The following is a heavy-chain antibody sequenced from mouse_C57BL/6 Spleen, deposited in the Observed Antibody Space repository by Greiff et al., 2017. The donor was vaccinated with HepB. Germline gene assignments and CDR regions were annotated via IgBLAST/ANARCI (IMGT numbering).Heavy chain of an antibody. V-gene: IGHV1-82*01. CDR3: ARVDDYDGDYAMDY. J-gene: IGHJ4*01. CDR1: GYAFSSSW. CDR2: IYPGDGDT. D-gene: IGHD2-4*01. Sequence: VQLQQSGPELVKPGASVKISCKASGYAFSSSWMNWVKQRPGKGLEWIGRIYPGDGDTNYNGKFKGKATLTADKSSSTAYMQLSSLTSEDSAVYFCARVDDYDGDYAMDYWGQGTSVTVSS.